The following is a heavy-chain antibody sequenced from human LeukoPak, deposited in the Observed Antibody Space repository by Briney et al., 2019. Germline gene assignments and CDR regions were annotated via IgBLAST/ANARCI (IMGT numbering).Heavy chain of an antibody. J-gene: IGHJ4*02. D-gene: IGHD3-3*01. CDR2: IISVSGTT. CDR3: GTPHKYYDNWRGSCPFDN. V-gene: IGHV1-69*01. CDR1: GGTFSSYA. Sequence: GSSVKVSCKASGGTFSSYAINWMRQAPGQGLEWMGGIISVSGTTNYAQNFQGRVTISADESTTTAYMELSSLRSEDTAVYYCGTPHKYYDNWRGSCPFDNWGQGTLVTVSS.